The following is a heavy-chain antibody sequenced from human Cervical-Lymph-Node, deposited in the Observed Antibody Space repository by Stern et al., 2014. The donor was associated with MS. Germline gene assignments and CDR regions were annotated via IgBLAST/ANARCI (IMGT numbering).Heavy chain of an antibody. CDR2: IGTAGDP. CDR1: GFPFSSYD. Sequence: EVQLVESGGGLVQPGGSLRLSCAASGFPFSSYDMHWVRQATGKGLEWVSAIGTAGDPSYPGSAIGGFTIPRENAKNSFYLQMNSLRAGDTAVYYCARAKYGYFDYWGQGTLVTVSS. V-gene: IGHV3-13*05. D-gene: IGHD2-2*01. CDR3: ARAKYGYFDY. J-gene: IGHJ4*02.